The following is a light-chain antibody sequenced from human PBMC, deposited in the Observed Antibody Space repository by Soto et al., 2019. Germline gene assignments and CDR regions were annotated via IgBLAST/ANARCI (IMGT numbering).Light chain of an antibody. J-gene: IGLJ1*01. CDR3: PSYASSVTYV. V-gene: IGLV2-14*01. CDR2: EVS. Sequence: QSALTQPASVSGSPGQSITISCTGTSSDVGGYNYVSWYQLHPGKAPKLMIHEVSERPSGVSNRFSGSKSGNTASLTIPGLQAEDEPDYYCPSYASSVTYVFGSGTKVTVL. CDR1: SSDVGGYNY.